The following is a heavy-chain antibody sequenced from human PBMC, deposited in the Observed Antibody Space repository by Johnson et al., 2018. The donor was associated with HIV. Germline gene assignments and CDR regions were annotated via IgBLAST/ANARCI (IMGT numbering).Heavy chain of an antibody. CDR3: AREYVGQWLGPRHAFDI. V-gene: IGHV3-23*04. CDR2: ISGTGGST. D-gene: IGHD6-19*01. Sequence: VQLVESGGGLVQPGGSLRLSCAASGFTFSIYALSWVRQAPGKGLEWVSVISGTGGSTNYADSVKGRFTISRDNSKNTRYLQMNSLSAEDTAVYYCAREYVGQWLGPRHAFDIWGQGTMVTVSS. CDR1: GFTFSIYA. J-gene: IGHJ3*02.